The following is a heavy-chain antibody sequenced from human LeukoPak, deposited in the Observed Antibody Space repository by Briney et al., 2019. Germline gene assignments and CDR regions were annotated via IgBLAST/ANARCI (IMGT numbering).Heavy chain of an antibody. D-gene: IGHD3-22*01. V-gene: IGHV1-69*05. CDR1: GGTFSSYA. Sequence: SVKVSCKASGGTFSSYAISWVRQAPGRGLEWMGRIIPIFGTANYAQKFQGRVTVTTDESTSTAYMELSSLRSEDTAVYYCARTTYYYDSSGYFDYWGQGTLVTVSS. J-gene: IGHJ4*02. CDR2: IIPIFGTA. CDR3: ARTTYYYDSSGYFDY.